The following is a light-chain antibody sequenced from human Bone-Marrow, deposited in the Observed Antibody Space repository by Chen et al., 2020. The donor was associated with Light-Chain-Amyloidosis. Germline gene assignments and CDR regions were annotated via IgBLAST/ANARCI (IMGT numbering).Light chain of an antibody. CDR1: QSVGRK. V-gene: IGKV3-15*01. Sequence: EIVMTQSPATLPVSPGESATLSCRASQSVGRKLAWYQHKPGKAPRLLIYDISTRATGIPARFSGSGYGTDFTLSISSLQSEDFSVYFCQHYNNWPPTFGQGTKVEIK. J-gene: IGKJ1*01. CDR2: DIS. CDR3: QHYNNWPPT.